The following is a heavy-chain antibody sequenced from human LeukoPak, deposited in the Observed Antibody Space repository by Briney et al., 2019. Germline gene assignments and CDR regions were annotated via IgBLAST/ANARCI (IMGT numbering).Heavy chain of an antibody. D-gene: IGHD1-1*01. V-gene: IGHV3-30*04. CDR2: ISYGGGVK. CDR3: ARDKIQGAPYYLDH. CDR1: GFAFSTYA. J-gene: IGHJ4*02. Sequence: GGSLRLSCVASGFAFSTYAMHWVRQPPGKGLERVAVISYGGGVKYYADSVKGRFTISRDSSSNTLYLQMNSLRSEDTAVYYCARDKIQGAPYYLDHWGQGTLVTVSS.